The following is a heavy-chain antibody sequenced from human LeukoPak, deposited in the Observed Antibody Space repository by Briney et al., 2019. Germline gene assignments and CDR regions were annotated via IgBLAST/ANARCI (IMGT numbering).Heavy chain of an antibody. CDR1: GGSISSGGYY. Sequence: SETLSLTCTVSGGSISSGGYYWSWIRQHPGKGLEWIGYIYYSGSTYYNPSLKSRVTISVDTSKNQFPLKLSSVTAADTAVYYCARVPITMIATRAFDIWGQGTMVTVSS. V-gene: IGHV4-31*03. CDR3: ARVPITMIATRAFDI. J-gene: IGHJ3*02. D-gene: IGHD3-22*01. CDR2: IYYSGST.